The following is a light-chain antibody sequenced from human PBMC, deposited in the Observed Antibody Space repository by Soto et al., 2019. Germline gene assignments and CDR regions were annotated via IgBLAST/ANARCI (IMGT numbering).Light chain of an antibody. CDR2: AAS. Sequence: DIQMTQSPSTLSGSVGDTVTITCRASQTISSWLAWYQQKPGKAPKVLIYAASGLVTGVPPTFSGSGSGTEFTLTISSVQPDDFATYFCQHYDTFSWTFGQGTK. CDR3: QHYDTFSWT. J-gene: IGKJ1*01. V-gene: IGKV1-5*01. CDR1: QTISSW.